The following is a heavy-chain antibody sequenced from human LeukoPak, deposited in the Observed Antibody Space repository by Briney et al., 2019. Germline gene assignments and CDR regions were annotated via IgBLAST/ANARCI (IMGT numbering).Heavy chain of an antibody. CDR1: GGTFSSYA. CDR2: IIPIFGTA. Sequence: ASVKVSCKDSGGTFSSYAISWVRQAPGQGLEWMGGIIPIFGTANYAQKFQGRVTITADESTSTAYMELSSLRSEDTAVYYCARTYDYVWGSYRYRRYFDYWGQGTLVTVSS. CDR3: ARTYDYVWGSYRYRRYFDY. V-gene: IGHV1-69*01. D-gene: IGHD3-16*02. J-gene: IGHJ4*02.